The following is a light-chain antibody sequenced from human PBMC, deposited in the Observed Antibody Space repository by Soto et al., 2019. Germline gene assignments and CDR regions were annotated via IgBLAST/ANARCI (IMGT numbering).Light chain of an antibody. CDR1: ESISGW. CDR2: DAS. Sequence: DLDMTKSPSTLSASIGDGVTITCRASESISGWLAWYQQQPGKAPKLLIYDASNLESGVPSRFSGSGSGTEFTLAISSLQPDDFATYYCQQYNNYPRTLGQGTKVDIK. V-gene: IGKV1-5*01. J-gene: IGKJ1*01. CDR3: QQYNNYPRT.